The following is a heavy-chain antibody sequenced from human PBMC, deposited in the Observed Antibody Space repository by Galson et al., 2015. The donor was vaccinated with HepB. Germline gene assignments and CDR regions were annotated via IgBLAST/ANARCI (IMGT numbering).Heavy chain of an antibody. D-gene: IGHD2-2*01. CDR2: INPNSGGT. CDR1: GYTFTGYY. CDR3: ARAGYCSSTSCPGHYYYYYMDV. Sequence: SVKVSCKASGYTFTGYYMHWVRQAPGQGLEWMGWINPNSGGTNYAQKFQGRVTMTRDTSISTAYMELSRLRSDDTAVYYCARAGYCSSTSCPGHYYYYYMDVWGKGTTVTVSS. J-gene: IGHJ6*03. V-gene: IGHV1-2*02.